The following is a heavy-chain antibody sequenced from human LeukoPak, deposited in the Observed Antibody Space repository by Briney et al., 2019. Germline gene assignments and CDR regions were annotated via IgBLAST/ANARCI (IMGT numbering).Heavy chain of an antibody. CDR1: GGSISSGGYS. V-gene: IGHV4-30-2*01. CDR3: ARAGELGYCSSTSCLYGGNAFDI. Sequence: SQTLSLNCAVSGGSISSGGYSWSWIRQPPGKGLEWIGYIYHSGSTYYNPSLKSRVTISVDRSKNQFSLKLSSVTAADTAVYYCARAGELGYCSSTSCLYGGNAFDIWGQGTMVTVSS. CDR2: IYHSGST. J-gene: IGHJ3*02. D-gene: IGHD2-2*01.